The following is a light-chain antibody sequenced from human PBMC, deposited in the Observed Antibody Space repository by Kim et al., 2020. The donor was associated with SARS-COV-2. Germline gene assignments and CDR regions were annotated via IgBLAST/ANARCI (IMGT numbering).Light chain of an antibody. J-gene: IGKJ4*01. CDR3: QQYDNWPLS. CDR2: GAS. V-gene: IGKV3-15*01. Sequence: GSPGERATLSCRASQSVSSNLAWYQQKPGQPPSLLISGASTRATGIPARFSGSGSGTEFTLTISSLQSEDFAVYYCQQYDNWPLSFGGGTKVDIK. CDR1: QSVSSN.